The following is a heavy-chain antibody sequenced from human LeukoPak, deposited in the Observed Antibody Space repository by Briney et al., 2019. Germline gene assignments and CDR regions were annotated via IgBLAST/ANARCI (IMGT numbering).Heavy chain of an antibody. V-gene: IGHV3-64D*06. CDR2: VNTNWGAT. CDR1: GFTFSNYP. CDR3: VRGWRIMDV. J-gene: IGHJ6*02. Sequence: PGGSLRLSCSASGFTFSNYPMHWVRQAPGKGLEYVSVVNTNWGATYYADSVKGRSTISRDNSKNTVYLQISSLRGEDTAMYYCVRGWRIMDVWGQGTTVTVSS. D-gene: IGHD5-24*01.